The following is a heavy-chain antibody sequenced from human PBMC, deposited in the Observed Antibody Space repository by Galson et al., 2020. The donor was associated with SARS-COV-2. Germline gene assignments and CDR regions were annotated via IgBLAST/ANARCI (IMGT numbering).Heavy chain of an antibody. CDR2: IYTSGST. J-gene: IGHJ6*02. CDR3: AGLSIAAHLLFGYSYYGMVV. V-gene: IGHV4-61*02. CDR1: GGSISSGSYY. D-gene: IGHD6-6*01. Sequence: SETLSLTCTVSGGSISSGSYYWSWIRQPAGKGLECIGRIYTSGSTNYNPSLKSLVTISVDTSKNQFSLNLSSVTAADTAVYYCAGLSIAAHLLFGYSYYGMVVWGQGTTVTVSS.